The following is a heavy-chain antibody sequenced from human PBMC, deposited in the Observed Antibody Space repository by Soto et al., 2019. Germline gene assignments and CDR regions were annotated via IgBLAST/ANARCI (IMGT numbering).Heavy chain of an antibody. J-gene: IGHJ4*02. V-gene: IGHV3-7*05. CDR3: AAWSRSHWFDY. Sequence: EMQLVESGGDLVQPGGSLRLSCAASGFSIRTYWMGWVRQFPGKGLEWVANIKYDDSEKPYMDSVEGRFTISRDNAKNTLSPQMSRLRVDDTAIYDWAAWSRSHWFDYWGQGTLVAVS. CDR2: IKYDDSEK. CDR1: GFSIRTYW. D-gene: IGHD1-1*01.